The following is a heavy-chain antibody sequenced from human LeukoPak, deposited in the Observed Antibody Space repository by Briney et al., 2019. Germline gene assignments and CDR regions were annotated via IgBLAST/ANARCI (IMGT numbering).Heavy chain of an antibody. CDR3: AKYMRYFDY. Sequence: PGRSLRLSCAVSGFTFSSYAMSWVRQAPGKGLEWLSAITGSGGGTYYEDSVKGRFTISRDNSKNTLFLQMNSLRAEDTAIYYCAKYMRYFDYWGQGTLVTVSS. V-gene: IGHV3-23*01. D-gene: IGHD3-16*01. CDR1: GFTFSSYA. CDR2: ITGSGGGT. J-gene: IGHJ4*02.